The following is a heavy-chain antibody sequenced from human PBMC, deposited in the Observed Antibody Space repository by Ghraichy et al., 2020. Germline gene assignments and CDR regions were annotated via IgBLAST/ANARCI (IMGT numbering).Heavy chain of an antibody. CDR3: ARHVVAVGTGEPFDV. CDR1: GGSLNSYY. D-gene: IGHD7-27*01. J-gene: IGHJ3*01. CDR2: VYYSGSN. V-gene: IGHV4-59*08. Sequence: TLSLTCTVSGGSLNSYYWSWIRQPPGKGLEWIGFVYYSGSNNYKPSLKGRVTISVDTSKNQFSLRLRSVTAADTAVYYCARHVVAVGTGEPFDVWGQGTMVTVSS.